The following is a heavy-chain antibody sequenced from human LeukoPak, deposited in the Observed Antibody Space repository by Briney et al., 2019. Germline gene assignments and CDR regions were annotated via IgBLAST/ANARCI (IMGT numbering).Heavy chain of an antibody. CDR1: GFTFSSYA. J-gene: IGHJ4*02. V-gene: IGHV3-23*01. CDR3: AKTTTGYSSGRFPGWPVDY. D-gene: IGHD6-19*01. Sequence: GGSLRLPCAASGFTFSSYAMYWVRQAPGKGLEWVSGIFGSGGSTHYADSVKGRFTISRDNSKNTVYLQTNSLRAEDTAVYYCAKTTTGYSSGRFPGWPVDYWGQGTLVTVSS. CDR2: IFGSGGST.